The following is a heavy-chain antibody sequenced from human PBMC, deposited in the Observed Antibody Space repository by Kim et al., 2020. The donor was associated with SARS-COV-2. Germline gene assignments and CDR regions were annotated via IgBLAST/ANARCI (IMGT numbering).Heavy chain of an antibody. CDR1: GFTFSSYS. Sequence: GGSLRLSCAASGFTFSSYSMNWVRQAPGKGLEWVSSISSSSSYIYYADSVKGRFTISRDNAKNSLYLQMNSLRAEDTAVYYCARVEVYYDILTGLEGEGMDVWGQGTTVTVSS. CDR2: ISSSSSYI. D-gene: IGHD3-9*01. V-gene: IGHV3-21*01. CDR3: ARVEVYYDILTGLEGEGMDV. J-gene: IGHJ6*02.